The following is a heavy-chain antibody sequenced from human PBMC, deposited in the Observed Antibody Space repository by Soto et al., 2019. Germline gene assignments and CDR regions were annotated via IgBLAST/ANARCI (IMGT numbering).Heavy chain of an antibody. CDR1: GFSLSTSGVG. D-gene: IGHD3-9*01. Sequence: QITLKESGPTLVRPTQTLTLTCAFSGFSLSTSGVGVGWIRQPPGKALEWLAVIYWDDSKHYSPSLRSRLTITKDTSKNQVFLTMTNMNPMDTGTYYCAHKCPEDWPLDYWGQGTLVTVSS. CDR2: IYWDDSK. CDR3: AHKCPEDWPLDY. J-gene: IGHJ4*02. V-gene: IGHV2-5*02.